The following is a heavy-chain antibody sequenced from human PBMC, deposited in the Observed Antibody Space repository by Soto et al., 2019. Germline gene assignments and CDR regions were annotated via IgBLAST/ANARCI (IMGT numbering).Heavy chain of an antibody. Sequence: GGSLRLSCAASGFTFSSYGMHWVRQAPGKGLEWVAVISYDGSNKYYADSVKGRFTISRDNSKNTLYLQMNSLRAEDTAVYYCAKEQSGYDLTYYMDVWGKGTTVTVSS. V-gene: IGHV3-30*18. J-gene: IGHJ6*03. CDR2: ISYDGSNK. D-gene: IGHD5-12*01. CDR3: AKEQSGYDLTYYMDV. CDR1: GFTFSSYG.